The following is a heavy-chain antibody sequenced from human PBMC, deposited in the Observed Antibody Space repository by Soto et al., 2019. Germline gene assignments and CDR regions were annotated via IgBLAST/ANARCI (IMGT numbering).Heavy chain of an antibody. J-gene: IGHJ4*02. D-gene: IGHD2-21*02. CDR3: ASFYCGGDCGVDY. Sequence: PGESLKISCNGSGYSFTSYWIGWVRQMPGKGLEWMGIIYPGDSDTRYSPSFQGQVTISADKSISTAYLQWSSLKASGTAMYYCASFYCGGDCGVDYWGQGTLVTVSS. V-gene: IGHV5-51*01. CDR2: IYPGDSDT. CDR1: GYSFTSYW.